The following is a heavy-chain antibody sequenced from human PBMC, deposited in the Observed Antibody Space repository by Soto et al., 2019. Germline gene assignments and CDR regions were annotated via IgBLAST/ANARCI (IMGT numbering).Heavy chain of an antibody. V-gene: IGHV3-72*01. Sequence: GGSLRLSCAGSGFTLSDHYIDWVRQAPGKGLEWVGRSRDKAQGYSTAYAASVKGRFTTSRDESKNSVYLQMNSLKTEDTAVYYCATPTPLRGAMITNINFDFWGQGTPVTVSS. CDR1: GFTLSDHY. J-gene: IGHJ4*02. D-gene: IGHD3-10*01. CDR2: SRDKAQGYST. CDR3: ATPTPLRGAMITNINFDF.